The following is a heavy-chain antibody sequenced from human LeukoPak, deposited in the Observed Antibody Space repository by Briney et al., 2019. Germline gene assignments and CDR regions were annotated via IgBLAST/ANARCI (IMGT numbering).Heavy chain of an antibody. CDR3: ARSSREMATTPFHY. D-gene: IGHD5-24*01. CDR1: GFTFSSYA. V-gene: IGHV3-64*01. J-gene: IGHJ4*02. Sequence: GGSLRLSCAASGFTFSSYAMHWVRQAPGKGLEYVSAISSNGGSTYYANSVKGRFTISRDNSKNTLYLQMGSLRAEDMAVYYCARSSREMATTPFHYWGQGTLVTVSS. CDR2: ISSNGGST.